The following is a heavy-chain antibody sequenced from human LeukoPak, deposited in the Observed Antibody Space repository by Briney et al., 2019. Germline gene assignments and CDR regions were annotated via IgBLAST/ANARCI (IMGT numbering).Heavy chain of an antibody. CDR1: GYTFTSYG. J-gene: IGHJ6*03. CDR2: TTPNSGGT. CDR3: ARAHYYYHYMDV. D-gene: IGHD3-10*01. Sequence: GASVKVSCKASGYTFTSYGISWVRLAPGQGLEWMGWTTPNSGGTNYAQKFEGRVTMTRDMSTSTVYMDLSSLTSDDTAVYYCARAHYYYHYMDVWGKGTTVTISS. V-gene: IGHV1-2*02.